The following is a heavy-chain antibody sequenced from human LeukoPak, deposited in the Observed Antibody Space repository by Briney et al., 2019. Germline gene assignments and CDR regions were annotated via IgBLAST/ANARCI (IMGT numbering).Heavy chain of an antibody. V-gene: IGHV3-33*01. Sequence: GGSLRLSCAASGFIFSSYGMHWVRQAPGKGLERVAVIWYDGSNKDYGDSVKGRFTISRDNSKNTLYLQMNSLRAEDTAVYYCARDLGGRSGSFDYWGQGTLVTVSS. D-gene: IGHD3-10*01. CDR1: GFIFSSYG. CDR3: ARDLGGRSGSFDY. CDR2: IWYDGSNK. J-gene: IGHJ4*02.